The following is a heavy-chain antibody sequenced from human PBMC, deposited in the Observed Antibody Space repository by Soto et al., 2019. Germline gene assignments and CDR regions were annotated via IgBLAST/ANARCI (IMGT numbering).Heavy chain of an antibody. CDR2: IFYNGRT. CDR3: AKHAAKSCGVGKYGLYV. Sequence: PSETLSLTCSVSGGSISSSNSYWGWIRQSPGKGLEWIGSIFYNGRTNYNPSLRSRLTIVLDTSKNQFSLKLNSMIAADTAVYYCAKHAAKSCGVGKYGLYVWARG. CDR1: GGSISSSNSY. V-gene: IGHV4-39*01. J-gene: IGHJ6*02. D-gene: IGHD6-25*01.